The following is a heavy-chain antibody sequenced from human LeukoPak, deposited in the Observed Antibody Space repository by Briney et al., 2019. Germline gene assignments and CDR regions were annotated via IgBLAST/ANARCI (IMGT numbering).Heavy chain of an antibody. CDR2: INHSGST. D-gene: IGHD6-19*01. CDR3: ARGRGRYSSGWYRQAFDI. Sequence: SETLSLTCAVYGGSFSGYYWSWIRQPPGKGLEWIGEINHSGSTNYNPSPKSRVTISVDTSKNQFSLKLSSVTAADTAVYYCARGRGRYSSGWYRQAFDIWGQGTMVTVSP. CDR1: GGSFSGYY. V-gene: IGHV4-34*01. J-gene: IGHJ3*02.